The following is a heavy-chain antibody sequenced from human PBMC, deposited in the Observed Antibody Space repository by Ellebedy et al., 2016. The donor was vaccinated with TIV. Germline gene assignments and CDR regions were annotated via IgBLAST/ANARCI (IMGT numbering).Heavy chain of an antibody. D-gene: IGHD4-23*01. CDR3: AKALYGGNF. V-gene: IGHV3-23*01. CDR2: ISGGGST. Sequence: GGSLRLSXAASGFTFSTYAMSWVRQAPGKGLEWFSGISGGGSTSYADSVKGRFTISRDNSKNTLSLQMNSLRAEDTAVYYCAKALYGGNFWGQGTLVTVSS. CDR1: GFTFSTYA. J-gene: IGHJ4*02.